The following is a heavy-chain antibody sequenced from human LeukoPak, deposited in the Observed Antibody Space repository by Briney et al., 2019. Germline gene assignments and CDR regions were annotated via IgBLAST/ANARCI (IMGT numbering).Heavy chain of an antibody. V-gene: IGHV1-2*02. Sequence: AASVKVSCKASGYTFTGYYMHWVRQAPGQGLEWMGWINPNSGGTNYAQKFQGRVTMTRDTSISTAYMELSRLRSDDTAVYYCARDNSQGDSAWWFDPWGQGTLVTVSS. J-gene: IGHJ5*02. CDR2: INPNSGGT. D-gene: IGHD1-26*01. CDR1: GYTFTGYY. CDR3: ARDNSQGDSAWWFDP.